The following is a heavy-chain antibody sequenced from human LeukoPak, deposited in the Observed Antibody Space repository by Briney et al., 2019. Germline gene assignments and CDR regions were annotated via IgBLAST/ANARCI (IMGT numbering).Heavy chain of an antibody. Sequence: PSETLSLTCTVSGGSISSYGYYWSWIRQHPGKGLEWIGAIYYTGSTYYNPSLKSRATISVDTSKNHFSLKLTSVTAADTAVYYCARVSPIPAAGSSYYFAMDVWGQGTTVTVSS. V-gene: IGHV4-31*03. CDR2: IYYTGST. J-gene: IGHJ6*02. CDR1: GGSISSYGYY. CDR3: ARVSPIPAAGSSYYFAMDV. D-gene: IGHD6-13*01.